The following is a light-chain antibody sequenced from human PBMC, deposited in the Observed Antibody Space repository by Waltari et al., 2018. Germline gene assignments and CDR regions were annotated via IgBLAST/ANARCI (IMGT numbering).Light chain of an antibody. CDR3: QHYVRLPAT. J-gene: IGKJ1*01. CDR2: GAS. CDR1: QSVGRS. V-gene: IGKV3-20*01. Sequence: EIVLTQSPGTLSLSPGERATLSCWASQSVGRSLAWYQQKRGQAPRLLIYGASTRATGIPYRFSGSGSGTDFSLTISRLEPEDFAVYYCQHYVRLPATFGQGTKVEIK.